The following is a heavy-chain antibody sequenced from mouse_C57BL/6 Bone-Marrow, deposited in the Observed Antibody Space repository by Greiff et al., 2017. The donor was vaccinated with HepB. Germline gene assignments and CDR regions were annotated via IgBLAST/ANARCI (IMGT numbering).Heavy chain of an antibody. D-gene: IGHD1-1*01. V-gene: IGHV1-87*01. CDR3: SEDSAVYYCAYGSPFDY. CDR2: GQGLDWIG. Sequence: VKLMESGPELARPWASVKISCQAFYTFSRRVHFAIRDTNYWMQWVKQRPGQGLDWIGDIYPGNGDTSYNQKLKGKTTFTADKSSSTAYMQRSSLSSEDSAVYYCAYGSPFDYWGQGTTLTVSS. CDR1: YTFSRRVH. J-gene: IGHJ2*01.